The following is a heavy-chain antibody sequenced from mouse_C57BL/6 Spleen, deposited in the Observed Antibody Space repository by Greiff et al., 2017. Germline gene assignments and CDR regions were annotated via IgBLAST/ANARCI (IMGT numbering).Heavy chain of an antibody. D-gene: IGHD2-2*01. CDR1: GYTFTSYW. Sequence: VQLQQPGAELVKPGASVKLSCKASGYTFTSYWMQWVKQRPGQGLEWIGEIDPSDSYTNYNQKFKGKATLTVDTSSSTAYMQLSSLTSEDSAVYYCARRVYGYDAWYFDVWGTGTTVTVSS. J-gene: IGHJ1*03. CDR2: IDPSDSYT. V-gene: IGHV1-50*01. CDR3: ARRVYGYDAWYFDV.